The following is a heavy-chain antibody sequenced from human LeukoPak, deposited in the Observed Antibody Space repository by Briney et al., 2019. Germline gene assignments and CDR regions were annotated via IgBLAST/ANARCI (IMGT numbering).Heavy chain of an antibody. D-gene: IGHD3-22*01. J-gene: IGHJ3*02. Sequence: SETLSLTCTVSGGSISSYYWSWIWQPPGKGLEWIGYLYYSGSTNYNPSLESRVTISVDTSKNQFSLKLSSVTAADTAVYYCARAGSGYSFDIWGQGTMVTVSS. V-gene: IGHV4-59*01. CDR2: LYYSGST. CDR3: ARAGSGYSFDI. CDR1: GGSISSYY.